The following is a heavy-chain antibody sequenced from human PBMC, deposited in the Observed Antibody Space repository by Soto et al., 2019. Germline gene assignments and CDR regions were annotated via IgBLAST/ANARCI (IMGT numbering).Heavy chain of an antibody. Sequence: PSETLSLTCSVSGDSITTYYWSWIRQPPGKGLEWIGYIYYGGSSNYNPSLKSPVTISVDTSKNQFSLRLSSVPDAATAVYFCASDVGPDYWGQGTLVTVSS. D-gene: IGHD1-26*01. CDR1: GDSITTYY. CDR3: ASDVGPDY. V-gene: IGHV4-59*01. J-gene: IGHJ4*02. CDR2: IYYGGSS.